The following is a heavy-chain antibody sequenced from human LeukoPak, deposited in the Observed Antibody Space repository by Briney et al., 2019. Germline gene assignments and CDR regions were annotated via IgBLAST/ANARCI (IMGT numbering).Heavy chain of an antibody. CDR2: INHSGST. CDR1: GGSFSGYY. J-gene: IGHJ4*02. Sequence: SETLSLTCAVYGGSFSGYYWSWIRQPPGKGLEWIGEINHSGSTNYNPSLKSRVSISVDSSKNQFSLKVSSVTAADTAVYYCASSRNIAVAGTRVSYFDYWGQGTLVTVSS. D-gene: IGHD6-19*01. V-gene: IGHV4-34*01. CDR3: ASSRNIAVAGTRVSYFDY.